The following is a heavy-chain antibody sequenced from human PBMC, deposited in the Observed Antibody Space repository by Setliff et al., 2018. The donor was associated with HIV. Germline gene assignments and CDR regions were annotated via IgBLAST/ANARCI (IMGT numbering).Heavy chain of an antibody. Sequence: PSVTLSLTCTVSGGSISSYFWSWIRQPPGKGLGWIGYIYTNGSTNYNPSLKGRVTISVDTSKNQFSLELNSVTAADTAVYYCASGREAVAGALHFDYWGQGPLVTVSS. V-gene: IGHV4-4*08. CDR1: GGSISSYF. D-gene: IGHD6-19*01. CDR3: ASGREAVAGALHFDY. CDR2: IYTNGST. J-gene: IGHJ4*02.